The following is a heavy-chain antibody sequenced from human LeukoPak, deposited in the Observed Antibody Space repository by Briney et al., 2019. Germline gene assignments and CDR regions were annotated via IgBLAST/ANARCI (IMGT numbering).Heavy chain of an antibody. CDR1: GGTFSSYA. D-gene: IGHD3-10*01. CDR2: IIPIFGTA. Sequence: GASVKVSCKASGGTFSSYASSGVRQAPGQGLEWMGGIIPIFGTANYAQKFQGRVTITADKSTSTAYMELSSLRSEDTAVYYCARSSDYGSGSFFDYWGQGTLVTVSS. CDR3: ARSSDYGSGSFFDY. V-gene: IGHV1-69*06. J-gene: IGHJ4*02.